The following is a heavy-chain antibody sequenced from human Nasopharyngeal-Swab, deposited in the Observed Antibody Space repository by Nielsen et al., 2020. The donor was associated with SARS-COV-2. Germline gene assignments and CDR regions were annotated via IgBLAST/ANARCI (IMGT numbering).Heavy chain of an antibody. Sequence: ASVKVSCKASGYTFTSYDINWVRQATGQGLEWMGWMNPNSGNTGYAQKFQGRVTMTRNTSISTAYMELSSLRSEDTAVYYCARGLTVRGVSPLGYWGQGTLVTVPS. V-gene: IGHV1-8*01. CDR3: ARGLTVRGVSPLGY. CDR1: GYTFTSYD. D-gene: IGHD3-10*01. CDR2: MNPNSGNT. J-gene: IGHJ4*02.